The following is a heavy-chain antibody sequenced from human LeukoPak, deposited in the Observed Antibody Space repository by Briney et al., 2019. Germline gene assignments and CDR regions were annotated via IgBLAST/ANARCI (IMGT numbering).Heavy chain of an antibody. CDR1: GGSISSNNW. J-gene: IGHJ5*02. CDR2: IYHSGTG. V-gene: IGHV4-4*02. Sequence: SETLSLTCAVSGGSISSNNWWGWVRQPPGKGLEWIGEIYHSGTGNYNPSLKSRVTISVDKSNNQFSLRLTSVTAADTAVYYCARISNWFDPWGQGTLVTVSS. CDR3: ARISNWFDP.